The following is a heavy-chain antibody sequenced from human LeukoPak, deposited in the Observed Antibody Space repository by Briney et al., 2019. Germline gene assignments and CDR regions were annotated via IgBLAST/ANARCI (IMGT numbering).Heavy chain of an antibody. Sequence: SGGSLRLSCAASGFSFSSYEMDWVRQAPGKGLEWVSNIKSDGYTMYADSVKGRFTISRDNAKNLLFLGMSSLRAEDTAIYYCAKELTPHSSGFDAFEIWGQGTMVTVSS. CDR2: IKSDGYT. CDR3: AKELTPHSSGFDAFEI. J-gene: IGHJ3*02. D-gene: IGHD3-22*01. CDR1: GFSFSSYE. V-gene: IGHV3-48*03.